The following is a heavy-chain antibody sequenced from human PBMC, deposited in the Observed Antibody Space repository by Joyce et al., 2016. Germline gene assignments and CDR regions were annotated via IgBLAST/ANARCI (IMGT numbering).Heavy chain of an antibody. CDR1: GDIFKTSG. V-gene: IGHV1-69*01. Sequence: QVQLVQSAAEVKKPGSSVKVSCKASGDIFKTSGFTWVRQAPGQGLEWMGGIIPVAVTTKYPQNVQGRVTFSEDESANTVFLELTALKSEDTAVYYCARHGRYCAGDQGSWIHGFDIWGQGTVVTVSS. J-gene: IGHJ3*02. CDR3: ARHGRYCAGDQGSWIHGFDI. D-gene: IGHD3-10*01. CDR2: IIPVAVTT.